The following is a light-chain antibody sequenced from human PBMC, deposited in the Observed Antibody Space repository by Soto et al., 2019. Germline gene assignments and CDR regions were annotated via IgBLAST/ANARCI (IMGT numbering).Light chain of an antibody. CDR1: QDISNY. Sequence: DIQMTQSPSPLSASVGDRVTITCQASQDISNYLNWYQQKPGKAPKLVISDASNLETGAPSRFSGSGSGTDFTFTISSLQPEDIGTYFCQQYDNLPLSFGPGTTVEI. CDR3: QQYDNLPLS. CDR2: DAS. V-gene: IGKV1-33*01. J-gene: IGKJ3*01.